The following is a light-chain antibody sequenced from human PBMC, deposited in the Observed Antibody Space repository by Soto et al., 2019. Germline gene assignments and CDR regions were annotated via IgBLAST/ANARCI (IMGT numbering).Light chain of an antibody. Sequence: DVEMTQSPVSLSSAPGHPASISCMASQSFLHITGETSLNWYLQKSGQSPQLLIYEVSTRVSGVPDRFSGSGSGTDFTLEISRVETDDVAIYYCKQSIQLPHTFGPGTQVDIK. CDR1: QSFLHITGETS. J-gene: IGKJ3*01. CDR2: EVS. CDR3: KQSIQLPHT. V-gene: IGKV2D-29*02.